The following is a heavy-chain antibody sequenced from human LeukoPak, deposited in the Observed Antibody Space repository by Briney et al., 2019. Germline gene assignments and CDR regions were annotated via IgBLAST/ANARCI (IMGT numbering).Heavy chain of an antibody. Sequence: PSETLSLTCTVSGGSISSYYWSWIRQPPGKGLEWIGYIYYSGSTNYNPSLKSRVTISVDTSENQFSLKLSSVTAADTAVYYCARATRGYSYGPLDYWGQGTLVTVSS. D-gene: IGHD5-18*01. J-gene: IGHJ4*02. V-gene: IGHV4-59*01. CDR3: ARATRGYSYGPLDY. CDR2: IYYSGST. CDR1: GGSISSYY.